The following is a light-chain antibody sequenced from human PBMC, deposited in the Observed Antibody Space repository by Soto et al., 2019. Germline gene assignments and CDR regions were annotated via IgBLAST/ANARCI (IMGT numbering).Light chain of an antibody. CDR3: CSYAGGSYV. J-gene: IGLJ1*01. CDR1: SSDVGGYDY. CDR2: DVS. V-gene: IGLV2-11*01. Sequence: QSALTQPPSVSGSPGQSVTISCTGTSSDVGGYDYVSWYQQHPGKAPKLMIFDVSKRPSGVPDRFSGSKSGSTASLTISGLEADDDADYYCCSYAGGSYVFGTGTKLTVL.